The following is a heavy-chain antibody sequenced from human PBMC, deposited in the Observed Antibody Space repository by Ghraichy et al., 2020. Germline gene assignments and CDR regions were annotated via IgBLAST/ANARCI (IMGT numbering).Heavy chain of an antibody. V-gene: IGHV3-23*01. CDR2: ISGSGGST. D-gene: IGHD7-27*01. CDR3: AKPALGDYYYGMDV. CDR1: GFTFSSYA. J-gene: IGHJ6*02. Sequence: GGSLRLSCAASGFTFSSYAMSWVRQAPGKGLEWVSGISGSGGSTYYADSVKGRFTISRDNSKNTLYLQMNSLRAEDTAIYYCAKPALGDYYYGMDVWGQGTTVTVSS.